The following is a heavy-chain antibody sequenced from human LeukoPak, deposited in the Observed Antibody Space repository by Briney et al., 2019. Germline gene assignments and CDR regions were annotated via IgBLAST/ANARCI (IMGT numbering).Heavy chain of an antibody. CDR3: ARSGVPGAMTWFDP. J-gene: IGHJ5*02. CDR2: IYPGDSDT. D-gene: IGHD2-2*01. V-gene: IGHV5-51*01. CDR1: GHSFTTYW. Sequence: GESLKISCKASGHSFTTYWIGWVRQMPGKGLEWMEIIYPGDSDTRYSPSFQGQVTISADKSINTAYLQWRSLKASDTAMYYCARSGVPGAMTWFDPWGQGTLVTVSS.